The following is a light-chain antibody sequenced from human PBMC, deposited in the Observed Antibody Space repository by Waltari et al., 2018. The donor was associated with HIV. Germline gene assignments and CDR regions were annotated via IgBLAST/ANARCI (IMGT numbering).Light chain of an antibody. CDR2: QDN. Sequence: SYELTQPPSLSVSPGRAVTITCFGHKLGDKDTSWYQQRPGQSPVMVIYQDNKRPSGISERFSGSNSGNTATLTISGTQAMDEADYYCQACDGGNVVFGGGTKLTVL. CDR3: QACDGGNVV. V-gene: IGLV3-1*01. CDR1: KLGDKD. J-gene: IGLJ2*01.